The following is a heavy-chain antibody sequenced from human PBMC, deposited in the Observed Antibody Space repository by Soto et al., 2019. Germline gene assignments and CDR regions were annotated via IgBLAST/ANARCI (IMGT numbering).Heavy chain of an antibody. CDR3: ARVPTGPYYYYGMDV. V-gene: IGHV3-74*01. CDR1: GFNFSSYW. Sequence: GGSLRLSGAASGFNFSSYWMHWVRQAPGKGLVWVSRINSDGSSTSYADYVKGRFTISRDNAKNTLYLQMNSLRAEDTAVYYCARVPTGPYYYYGMDVWGQGTTVTVSS. J-gene: IGHJ6*02. D-gene: IGHD1-1*01. CDR2: INSDGSST.